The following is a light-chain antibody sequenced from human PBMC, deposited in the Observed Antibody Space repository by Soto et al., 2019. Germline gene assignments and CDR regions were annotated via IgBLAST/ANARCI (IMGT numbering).Light chain of an antibody. J-gene: IGKJ1*01. V-gene: IGKV3-20*01. Sequence: EHLLTQSPGTLSLSPGEGANLSCRASRGVSANYLAWYQQKPGQAPTLLIYGASIRAAGIPDRFSGSGSGTDFTLTIRRLEPDDFAVYYCQQYGSSPRTFGQGTKVDI. CDR3: QQYGSSPRT. CDR2: GAS. CDR1: RGVSANY.